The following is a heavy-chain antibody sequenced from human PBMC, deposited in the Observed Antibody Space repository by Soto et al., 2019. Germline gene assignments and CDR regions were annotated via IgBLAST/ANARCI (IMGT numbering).Heavy chain of an antibody. D-gene: IGHD3-10*01. CDR3: ARDWRQGSGYGNIYYYGMDV. Sequence: KASETLSLTCTVSGGSISSGGYYWSWIRQHPGKGLEWIGYIYYSGSTYYNPSLKSRVTISVDTSKNQFSLKLSSVTAADTAVYYCARDWRQGSGYGNIYYYGMDVWGQGTTVTVSS. CDR1: GGSISSGGYY. CDR2: IYYSGST. J-gene: IGHJ6*02. V-gene: IGHV4-31*03.